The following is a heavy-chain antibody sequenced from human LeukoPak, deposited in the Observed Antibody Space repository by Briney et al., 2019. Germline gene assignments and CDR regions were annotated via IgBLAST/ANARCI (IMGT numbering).Heavy chain of an antibody. CDR2: ISGGST. V-gene: IGHV3-23*01. CDR1: GFTFSSYA. J-gene: IGHJ4*02. CDR3: AKRAVGATVDYFDC. D-gene: IGHD1-26*01. Sequence: GGSLRLSCAASGFTFSSYAMNWVRQAPGKGLEWVSAISGGSTYYADSVKGRFTISRDNSKNTLYLQMNSLRAEDTAVYHCAKRAVGATVDYFDCWGQGTLVTVSS.